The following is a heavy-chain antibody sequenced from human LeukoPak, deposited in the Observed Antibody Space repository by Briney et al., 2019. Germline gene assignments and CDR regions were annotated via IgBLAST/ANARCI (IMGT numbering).Heavy chain of an antibody. J-gene: IGHJ3*02. CDR1: GFTFSSYG. V-gene: IGHV3-30*02. D-gene: IGHD1-26*01. CDR3: AKLIVGSWGQSAFDI. Sequence: GRSLRLSCAASGFTFSSYGMHWVRQAPGKGLEWVAFIRYDGSNKYYADSVKGRFTISRDNSKNTLYLQMNSLRAEDTAVYYCAKLIVGSWGQSAFDIWGQGTMVTVSS. CDR2: IRYDGSNK.